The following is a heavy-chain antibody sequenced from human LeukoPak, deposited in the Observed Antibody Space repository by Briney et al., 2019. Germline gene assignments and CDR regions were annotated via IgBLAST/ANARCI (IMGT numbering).Heavy chain of an antibody. CDR2: ISYDGSNK. J-gene: IGHJ5*02. V-gene: IGHV3-30-3*01. CDR3: ARDAGHEYYYDSSGYSNWFDP. D-gene: IGHD3-22*01. Sequence: GGSLRLSCTTSGFIFDDYAVNWVRQAPGKGLEWVAVISYDGSNKYYADSVKGRFTISRDNSKNTLYLQMNSLRAEDTAVYYCARDAGHEYYYDSSGYSNWFDPWGQGTLVTVSS. CDR1: GFIFDDYA.